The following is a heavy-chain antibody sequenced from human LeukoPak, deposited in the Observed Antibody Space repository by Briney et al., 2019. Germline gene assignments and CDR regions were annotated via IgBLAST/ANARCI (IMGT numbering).Heavy chain of an antibody. V-gene: IGHV4-34*01. CDR2: INHSGST. D-gene: IGHD2-2*01. CDR1: GGSFSGYY. J-gene: IGHJ4*02. CDR3: ARRSILFATSCYDY. Sequence: SETLSLTCAVYGGSFSGYYWSWIRQPPGKGLEWIGEINHSGSTNYNPSLKSRVTISVDTSKNQFSLKLSSVTAADTAVYYCARRSILFATSCYDYWGQGTLVTVSS.